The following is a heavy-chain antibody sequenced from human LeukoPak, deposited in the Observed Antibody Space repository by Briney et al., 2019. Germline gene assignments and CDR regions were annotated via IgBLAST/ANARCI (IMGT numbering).Heavy chain of an antibody. Sequence: PSETLSLTCTVSGGSISSYYWSWIRQPAGKGLEWIGRIYTSGSTNYNPSLKSRVTIPVDTSKNQFSLKLSSVTAADTAVYYCARDFGGYDYVWGSYRKGFDYWGQGTLVTVSS. CDR3: ARDFGGYDYVWGSYRKGFDY. CDR1: GGSISSYY. D-gene: IGHD3-16*02. CDR2: IYTSGST. V-gene: IGHV4-4*07. J-gene: IGHJ4*02.